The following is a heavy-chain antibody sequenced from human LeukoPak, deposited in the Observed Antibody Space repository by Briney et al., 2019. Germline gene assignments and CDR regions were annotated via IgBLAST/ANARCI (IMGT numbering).Heavy chain of an antibody. CDR1: GGSISSGDYY. CDR3: ARGLGSSWYGD. Sequence: SETLSLTCTVSGGSISSGDYYWTWIRQPPGKGLEWIGYFYYSGSSYYNPSLKSRLIISVDTSKNQFSLKLSSVTAADTAVYYCARGLGSSWYGDWGQGTMVTVSS. D-gene: IGHD6-13*01. J-gene: IGHJ3*01. CDR2: FYYSGSS. V-gene: IGHV4-30-4*01.